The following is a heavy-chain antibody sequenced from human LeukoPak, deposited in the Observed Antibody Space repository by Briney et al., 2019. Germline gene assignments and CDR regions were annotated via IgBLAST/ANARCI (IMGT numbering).Heavy chain of an antibody. D-gene: IGHD6-13*01. CDR1: GFTFSSYG. J-gene: IGHJ6*02. V-gene: IGHV3-30*02. CDR2: IRYDGSNK. Sequence: PGGSLRLSCAASGFTFSSYGMHWVRQAPGKGLEWVAFIRYDGSNKYYADSVKGRFTISRDNSKNTLYLQMNSLRAEDTAVYYCAKDLEQQLVYYYYGMDVWGQGTTVTVSS. CDR3: AKDLEQQLVYYYYGMDV.